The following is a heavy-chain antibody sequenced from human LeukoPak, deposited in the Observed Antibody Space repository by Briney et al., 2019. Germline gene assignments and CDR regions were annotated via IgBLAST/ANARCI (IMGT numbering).Heavy chain of an antibody. CDR2: IYYSGST. CDR3: VRVGFCSGSRCHMHYYYYMDV. Sequence: SETLSLTCPVSGVSIASSNYYWGWIRQPPGKGLEWIGSIYYSGSTYYNPSLKSRLSISVDTSKNHFSLKLRSVTAADTAVYYCVRVGFCSGSRCHMHYYYYMDVWGNGTTVSVSS. CDR1: GVSIASSNYY. V-gene: IGHV4-39*07. D-gene: IGHD2-2*02. J-gene: IGHJ6*03.